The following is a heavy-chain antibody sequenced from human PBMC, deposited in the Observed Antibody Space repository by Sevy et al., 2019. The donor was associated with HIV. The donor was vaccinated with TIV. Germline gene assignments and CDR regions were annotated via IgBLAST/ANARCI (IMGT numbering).Heavy chain of an antibody. V-gene: IGHV3-48*03. Sequence: GGSLRLSCAASGFTFSSYEMNWVRQAPGKGLEWVSYISSSGSTIYYADSVKGRFTISRDNAKNSLYLQMNSLRAEDXAVYYCAREGGYSYAVGTSPDAFDIWGQGTMVTVSS. CDR1: GFTFSSYE. D-gene: IGHD5-18*01. CDR2: ISSSGSTI. CDR3: AREGGYSYAVGTSPDAFDI. J-gene: IGHJ3*02.